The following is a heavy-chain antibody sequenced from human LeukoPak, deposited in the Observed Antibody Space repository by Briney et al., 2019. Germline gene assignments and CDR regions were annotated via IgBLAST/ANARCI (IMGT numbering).Heavy chain of an antibody. J-gene: IGHJ3*02. CDR3: AKLIYYGDYHADI. D-gene: IGHD4-17*01. CDR1: GFTVSSNY. Sequence: GALLLSCAASGFTVSSNYMSWVRQAPGKGLECVSVIYSGGSTYYADSVKGRFTISRDNSKNTLYLQMNSLRAEDTAVYYCAKLIYYGDYHADIWGQGTMVTVSS. CDR2: IYSGGST. V-gene: IGHV3-53*01.